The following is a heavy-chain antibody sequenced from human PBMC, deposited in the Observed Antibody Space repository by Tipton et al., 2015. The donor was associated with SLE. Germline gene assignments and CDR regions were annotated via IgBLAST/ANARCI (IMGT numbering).Heavy chain of an antibody. D-gene: IGHD3-22*01. CDR3: AKDFSSDTTGQWVS. CDR1: GFTFTNYA. V-gene: IGHV3-23*03. J-gene: IGHJ5*02. Sequence: GSLRLSCAATGFTFTNYAMTWVRQAPGKGLEWVSIIYTDGSTFYAPSVKGRFIISRDNSKGTLYLQMNSLRDEDTAVYYCAKDFSSDTTGQWVSWGQGTLVTVSS. CDR2: IIYTDGST.